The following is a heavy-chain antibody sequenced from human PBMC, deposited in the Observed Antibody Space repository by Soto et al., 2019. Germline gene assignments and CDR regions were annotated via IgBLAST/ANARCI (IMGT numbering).Heavy chain of an antibody. V-gene: IGHV3-21*01. CDR2: ISSSSSYI. CDR1: GFTFSSYS. D-gene: IGHD3-22*01. Sequence: GSLGPSCATSGFTFSSYSMNWVRQAPGKGLEWVSSISSSSSYIYYADSVKGRFTISRDNAKNSLYLQMNSLRAEDTAVYYCARDYYYDSSGYYAGFDYWGQGTLVTVSS. CDR3: ARDYYYDSSGYYAGFDY. J-gene: IGHJ4*02.